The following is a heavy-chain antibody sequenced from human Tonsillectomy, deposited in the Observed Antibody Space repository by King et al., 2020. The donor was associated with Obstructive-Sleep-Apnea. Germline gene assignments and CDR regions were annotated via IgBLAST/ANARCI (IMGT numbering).Heavy chain of an antibody. J-gene: IGHJ3*02. CDR1: GFTFSSYA. V-gene: IGHV3-30*04. CDR3: ARESGSFDAFDI. CDR2: ISYDGSNK. D-gene: IGHD1-26*01. Sequence: VQLVESGGGVVQPGRSLRLSCAASGFTFSSYAMHWVRQAPGKGLDWVAVISYDGSNKYYADSVKGRFTISRDNSKNTLYLQMNSLRAEDTAVYYCARESGSFDAFDIWGQGTMVTVSS.